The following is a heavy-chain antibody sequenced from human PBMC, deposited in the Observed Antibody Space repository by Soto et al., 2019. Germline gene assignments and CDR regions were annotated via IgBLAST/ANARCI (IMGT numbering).Heavy chain of an antibody. Sequence: ASVKVSCKASGFTFNTYAFSWVRQAPGQGLEWMGWISAYNDDTNYSQKLQGRLTMTTDTSTSTAYMELTSLRSDDAAVYFCARNRLRNYDIIDFDFWGQGTLVTVSS. CDR1: GFTFNTYA. V-gene: IGHV1-18*04. J-gene: IGHJ4*02. CDR3: ARNRLRNYDIIDFDF. CDR2: ISAYNDDT. D-gene: IGHD3-9*01.